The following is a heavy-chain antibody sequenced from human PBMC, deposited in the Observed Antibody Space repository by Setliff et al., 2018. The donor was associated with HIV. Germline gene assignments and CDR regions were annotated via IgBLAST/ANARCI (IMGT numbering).Heavy chain of an antibody. J-gene: IGHJ5*02. CDR3: ARLAMRGVIGDPNWFDT. CDR2: IYYSGST. CDR1: GGSISSGGYY. Sequence: PSETLSLTCTVSGGSISSGGYYWSWIRQHPGKGLEWIGYIYYSGSTNYNSSLKRRRTISVDTSKNQVSLKLTSVTAADTGVYYCARLAMRGVIGDPNWFDTWGQGTLVTVSS. D-gene: IGHD3-16*02. V-gene: IGHV4-61*08.